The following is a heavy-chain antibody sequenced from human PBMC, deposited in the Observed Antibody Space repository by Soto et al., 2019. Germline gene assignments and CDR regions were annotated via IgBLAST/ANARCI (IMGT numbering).Heavy chain of an antibody. V-gene: IGHV4-39*01. J-gene: IGHJ4*02. Sequence: SETLSLSCTVSGGSISSSSYYWGWIRQPPGKGLEWIGSIYYSGSTYYNPSLKSRVTISVDTSKNQFSLKLSSVTAADTAVYYCARRLGASFDYWGQGTLVTVSS. CDR1: GGSISSSSYY. D-gene: IGHD7-27*01. CDR3: ARRLGASFDY. CDR2: IYYSGST.